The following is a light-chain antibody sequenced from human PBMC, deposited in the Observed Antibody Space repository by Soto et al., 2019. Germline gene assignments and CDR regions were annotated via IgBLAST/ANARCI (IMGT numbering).Light chain of an antibody. CDR2: GAS. Sequence: EIELTQSPGTLSLSPGERATLSCRASQSVSSRYVAWYQHKPGQAPRLLIYGASSSATGIPDRFSGSGSGTDFTLTISRLEPEDFAVYYCQQYGSSPFAFGQGTKVDIK. CDR1: QSVSSRY. V-gene: IGKV3-20*01. CDR3: QQYGSSPFA. J-gene: IGKJ1*01.